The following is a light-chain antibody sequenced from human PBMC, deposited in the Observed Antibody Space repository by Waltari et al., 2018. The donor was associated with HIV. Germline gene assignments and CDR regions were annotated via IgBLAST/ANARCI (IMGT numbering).Light chain of an antibody. CDR1: SSDVGGYNY. CDR2: EVN. Sequence: QSALTQPASVSGSPGQSITISCTGTSSDVGGYNYVSWYQQHPGKAPKLMIFEVNNRPPGVSNLFSGSKSGNTASLTITGLQAEDEADYYCCSFTSISTRVFGGGTKVTVL. J-gene: IGLJ3*02. CDR3: CSFTSISTRV. V-gene: IGLV2-14*01.